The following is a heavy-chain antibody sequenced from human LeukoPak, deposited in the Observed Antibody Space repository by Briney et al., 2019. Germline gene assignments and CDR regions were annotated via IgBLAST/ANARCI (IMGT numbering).Heavy chain of an antibody. CDR2: IYTSGST. D-gene: IGHD6-19*01. Sequence: SETLFLTCTVSGGSISSYFWSWIRQPPGKGLEWIGYIYTSGSTNYNPSLKSRVTISVDTSKNQFSLKLSSVTAADTAVYYCARMQTGQQWYPYYYYYYYMDVWGKGTTVTVSS. V-gene: IGHV4-4*09. J-gene: IGHJ6*03. CDR1: GGSISSYF. CDR3: ARMQTGQQWYPYYYYYYYMDV.